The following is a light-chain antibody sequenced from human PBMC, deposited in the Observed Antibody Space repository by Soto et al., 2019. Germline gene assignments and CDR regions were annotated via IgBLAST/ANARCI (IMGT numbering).Light chain of an antibody. CDR3: QEYDGAPPIT. V-gene: IGKV3-20*01. J-gene: IGKJ5*01. CDR1: QTVSSIY. Sequence: EIVLTQSPGTLYFSQVERSTLSCSAIQTVSSIYLAWYQQKRGQAPTLLIFDASSRASGTPERFSGSGSGTDFTLTISRLEPEDFAVYYCQEYDGAPPITFGLGTRLEIK. CDR2: DAS.